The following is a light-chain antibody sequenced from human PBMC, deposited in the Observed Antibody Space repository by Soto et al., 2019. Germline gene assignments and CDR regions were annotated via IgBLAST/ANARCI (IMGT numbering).Light chain of an antibody. CDR2: DVS. CDR1: SSDVGGYNH. Sequence: QSALTQPRSVSGSPGQSVTISCTGTSSDVGGYNHVSWYQQNPGEAPKVMIFDVSKRPSGVPDRFSGSKSGNTASLTISGLQAEDEADYYCCSYAGSSADVFGAGTKLTVL. V-gene: IGLV2-11*01. CDR3: CSYAGSSADV. J-gene: IGLJ1*01.